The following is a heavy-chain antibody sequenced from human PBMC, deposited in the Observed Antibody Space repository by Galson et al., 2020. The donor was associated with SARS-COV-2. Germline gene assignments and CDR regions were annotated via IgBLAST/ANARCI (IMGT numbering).Heavy chain of an antibody. V-gene: IGHV1-18*01. D-gene: IGHD3-22*01. J-gene: IGHJ4*02. CDR1: AYTFTSNG. CDR3: ARFSYRSGYPSFDY. Sequence: ASVKVSSQASAYTFTSNGISWMRQAPGQGLEWMGWNANYAQKFQGRVTMTTDTSTTTAYMELRGLRSDDTAVYYCARFSYRSGYPSFDYWGQGTLVTVSS.